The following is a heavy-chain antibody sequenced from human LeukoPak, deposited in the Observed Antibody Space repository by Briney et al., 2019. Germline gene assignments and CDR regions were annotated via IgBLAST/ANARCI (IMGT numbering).Heavy chain of an antibody. Sequence: PGGSLRLSCAASGFTFSSYWMTWVRQAPGKGLEWVAFIRYDGSNKYYADSVKGRFTISRDNSKNTLYLQMNSLRAGDTAVYYCAKDRPIVVLITTDFDYWGQGTLVTVSS. V-gene: IGHV3-30*02. CDR1: GFTFSSYW. CDR3: AKDRPIVVLITTDFDY. D-gene: IGHD3-22*01. J-gene: IGHJ4*02. CDR2: IRYDGSNK.